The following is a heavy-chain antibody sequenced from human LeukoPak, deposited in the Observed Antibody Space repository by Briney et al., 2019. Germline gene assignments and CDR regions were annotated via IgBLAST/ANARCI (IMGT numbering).Heavy chain of an antibody. CDR2: ISAYNGNT. D-gene: IGHD2/OR15-2a*01. CDR3: ARDPLSFDY. CDR1: GYTFTIYG. Sequence: ASVKVSFKASGYTFTIYGISWVRQAPGQGVEGMGWISAYNGNTNYAQKLQGRVTMTTDTSTSTAYMELRSLRSDDTAVYYCARDPLSFDYWGQGTLVTVSS. J-gene: IGHJ4*02. V-gene: IGHV1-18*01.